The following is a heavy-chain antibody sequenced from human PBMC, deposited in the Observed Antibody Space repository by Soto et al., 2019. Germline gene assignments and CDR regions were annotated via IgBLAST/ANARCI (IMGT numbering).Heavy chain of an antibody. J-gene: IGHJ6*02. CDR1: GFDFNSYA. CDR2: ISYDGSNT. V-gene: IGHV3-30*18. Sequence: QVQLVESGGGVVHPGRSLRLSCAASGFDFNSYAMHWVRQAPGKGLEWVALISYDGSNTEYADSVKGRFTISRDNSKNSLYLHVNSLRDEDTAVYHSGKDKTISDYYYYGMDVWAKGPRSPSP. CDR3: GKDKTISDYYYYGMDV.